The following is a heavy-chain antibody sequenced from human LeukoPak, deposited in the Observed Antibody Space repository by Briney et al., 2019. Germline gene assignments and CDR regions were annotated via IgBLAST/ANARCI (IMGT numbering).Heavy chain of an antibody. CDR2: IRSKAYGGTT. V-gene: IGHV3-49*04. CDR1: GFTFGDYA. Sequence: GSLRLSCTASGFTFGDYAMSWVRQAPGKGVEWGGFIRSKAYGGTTEYAASVKGRFTISRDDSKSIAYLQMNSLKTEDTAVYYCTRAVAGYYFDYWGQGTLVTVSS. D-gene: IGHD6-19*01. J-gene: IGHJ4*02. CDR3: TRAVAGYYFDY.